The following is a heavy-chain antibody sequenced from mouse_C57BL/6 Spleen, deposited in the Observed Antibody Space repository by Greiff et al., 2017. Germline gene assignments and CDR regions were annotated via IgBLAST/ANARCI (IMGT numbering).Heavy chain of an antibody. Sequence: QVQLKQSGPELVKPGASVKISCKASGYAFSSSWMNWVKQRPGKGLEWIGRIYPGDGDTNYNGKFKGKATLTADKSSSTAYMQLSSLTSEDSAVYFCARDGSSSYAMDYWGQGTSVTVSS. CDR1: GYAFSSSW. CDR3: ARDGSSSYAMDY. D-gene: IGHD1-1*01. J-gene: IGHJ4*01. V-gene: IGHV1-82*01. CDR2: IYPGDGDT.